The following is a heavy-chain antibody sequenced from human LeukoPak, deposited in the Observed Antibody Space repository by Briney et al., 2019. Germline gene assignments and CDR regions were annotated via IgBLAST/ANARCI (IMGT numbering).Heavy chain of an antibody. CDR1: GFTFSSYS. V-gene: IGHV3-21*01. CDR3: ARDLTSGGALDY. D-gene: IGHD3-16*01. Sequence: GGSLRLSCAASGFTFSSYSMSWVRQAPGKGLEWVSSISSSSSYIYYADSLKGRFTISRDNAKNSLYLQMNSLRAEDTAVYYCARDLTSGGALDYWGQGTLVTVSS. J-gene: IGHJ4*02. CDR2: ISSSSSYI.